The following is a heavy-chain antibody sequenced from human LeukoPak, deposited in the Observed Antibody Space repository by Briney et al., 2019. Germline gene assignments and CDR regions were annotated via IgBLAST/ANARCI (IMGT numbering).Heavy chain of an antibody. V-gene: IGHV3-23*01. D-gene: IGHD6-13*01. CDR1: GFTSSNYA. CDR3: AKDPLIRPGYSSTWYDY. J-gene: IGHJ4*02. Sequence: GGSLRLSCAASGFTSSNYAMTSGRRSPGPRLEWVSALGGSGGSTYYADSVKGRFTISRDNSKNTMYLQMNSLRAEDTAVYYCAKDPLIRPGYSSTWYDYWGQGTLVTVSP. CDR2: LGGSGGST.